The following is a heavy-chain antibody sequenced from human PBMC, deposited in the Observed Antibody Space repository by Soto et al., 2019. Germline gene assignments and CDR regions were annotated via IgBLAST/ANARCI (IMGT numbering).Heavy chain of an antibody. D-gene: IGHD6-19*01. V-gene: IGHV3-23*01. CDR2: IRSSGDNT. Sequence: GGSLRLSCAASGFTFSSYAMSWVRQAPGKGLEWISAIRSSGDNTYYADSVKGRFTISRDNSKSTLYVQMNSLRAEDTAVYYCAKLPVAGSSTFDYWGQGVLVTV. CDR3: AKLPVAGSSTFDY. J-gene: IGHJ4*02. CDR1: GFTFSSYA.